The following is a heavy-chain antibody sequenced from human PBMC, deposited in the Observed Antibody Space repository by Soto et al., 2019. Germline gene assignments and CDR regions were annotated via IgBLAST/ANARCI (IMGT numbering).Heavy chain of an antibody. J-gene: IGHJ4*01. CDR1: GFTFDDDA. Sequence: GGSLRLSCAASGFTFDDDAMHWVRQAPGKGLEWVSGISWNSDNIAYADSVKGRFTISRDNAKNSLYLQMNSLRADDTALYYCAKGGATVTTWFDYWGHGTLVTV. CDR2: ISWNSDNI. D-gene: IGHD4-17*01. CDR3: AKGGATVTTWFDY. V-gene: IGHV3-9*01.